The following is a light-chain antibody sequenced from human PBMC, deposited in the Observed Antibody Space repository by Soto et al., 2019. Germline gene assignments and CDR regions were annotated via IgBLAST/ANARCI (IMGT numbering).Light chain of an antibody. Sequence: IVMTQSPATLSVSPGERATLSCRASQSVSSNLAWYQLKPGQAPRLLIYGASTRATGIPARFSGSGSGTEFTLTISSLQSEDFAVYYCHQYYTTPPTFGQGTKVEIK. CDR1: QSVSSN. CDR3: HQYYTTPPT. CDR2: GAS. J-gene: IGKJ1*01. V-gene: IGKV3-15*01.